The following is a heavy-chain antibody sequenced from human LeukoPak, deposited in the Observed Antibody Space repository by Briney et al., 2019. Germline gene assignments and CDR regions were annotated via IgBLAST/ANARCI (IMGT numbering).Heavy chain of an antibody. Sequence: TSETLSLTCTVSGGSISSTTYSWGWIRQPPGKGLEWIGSIYYSGSTYYNPSLKSRVTISVDTSKNQFSLKLSSVTAADTAVYYCARYIAAAGTHWFDPWGQGTLVTVSS. D-gene: IGHD6-13*01. J-gene: IGHJ5*02. CDR1: GGSISSTTYS. CDR2: IYYSGST. CDR3: ARYIAAAGTHWFDP. V-gene: IGHV4-39*01.